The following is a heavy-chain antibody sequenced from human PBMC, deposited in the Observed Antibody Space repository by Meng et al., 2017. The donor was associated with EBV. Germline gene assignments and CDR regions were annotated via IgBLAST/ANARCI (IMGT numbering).Heavy chain of an antibody. CDR3: ARSRSSPDVPLDY. CDR2: INPNSGGT. CDR1: GYPFTGYY. Sequence: QGRVGQSGGEVKKPGASGKVSCKAAGYPFTGYYMHGVRQAPGQGLEWMGRINPNSGGTNYAQKFQGRVAMTRDTSISTAYMELSRLRSDDTAVYYCARSRSSPDVPLDYWGQGTLVTVSS. V-gene: IGHV1-2*06. D-gene: IGHD6-19*01. J-gene: IGHJ4*02.